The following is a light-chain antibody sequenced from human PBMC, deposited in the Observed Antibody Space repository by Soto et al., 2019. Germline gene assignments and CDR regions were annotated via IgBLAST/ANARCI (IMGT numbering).Light chain of an antibody. V-gene: IGLV1-47*01. CDR2: RND. CDR1: SSNIGSNY. Sequence: QPVLTQPPSASGAPGQRVSISCSGSSSNIGSNYVYWYQQLPGTAPKLLMYRNDQRPSGVPDRFSGSRSGTSASLAISGLRSEDEADYYCATWDDSLSGYVFGTGTKVTVL. J-gene: IGLJ1*01. CDR3: ATWDDSLSGYV.